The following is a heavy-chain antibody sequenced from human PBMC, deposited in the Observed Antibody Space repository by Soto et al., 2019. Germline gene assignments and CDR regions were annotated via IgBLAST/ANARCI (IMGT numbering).Heavy chain of an antibody. V-gene: IGHV3-23*01. CDR1: GFTFSSYA. CDR2: ISGSDGRT. Sequence: GGSLRLSCAASGFTFSSYAMSWVRQAPGKGLEWVSTISGSDGRTYSTDSVKGRFTISRDNSRNTAYLQMNGLRVEDTAVYYCAKGVSQYTPLALFDYWGRGTLVTVSS. J-gene: IGHJ4*02. CDR3: AKGVSQYTPLALFDY. D-gene: IGHD5-18*01.